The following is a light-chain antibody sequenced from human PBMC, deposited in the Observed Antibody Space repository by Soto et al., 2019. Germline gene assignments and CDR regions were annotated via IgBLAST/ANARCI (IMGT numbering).Light chain of an antibody. CDR2: DVS. Sequence: QSALTQPRSVSGSPGQSVSISCTGTSSDVGGYNYVSWYQQHPGKAPKVMIYDVSKRPSGVPDRFSGSRSGSSASLAITGLQAEDEADYYCQSYDSSLTGSVFGTGTKVTVL. J-gene: IGLJ1*01. V-gene: IGLV2-11*01. CDR1: SSDVGGYNY. CDR3: QSYDSSLTGSV.